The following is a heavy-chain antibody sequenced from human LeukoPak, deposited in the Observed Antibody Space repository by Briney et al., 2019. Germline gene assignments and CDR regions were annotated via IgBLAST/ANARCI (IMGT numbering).Heavy chain of an antibody. CDR1: GFTFSSYA. CDR3: VGYCTSTSCDAGY. Sequence: GGSLRLSCAASGFTFSSYAMHWVRQAPGKGLEWVAVISYDGSNKYYADSVKGRFTISRDNSKNTLYLQMNSLRAEDTAVYYCVGYCTSTSCDAGYWGQGTLVTVSS. D-gene: IGHD2-2*01. J-gene: IGHJ4*02. CDR2: ISYDGSNK. V-gene: IGHV3-30-3*01.